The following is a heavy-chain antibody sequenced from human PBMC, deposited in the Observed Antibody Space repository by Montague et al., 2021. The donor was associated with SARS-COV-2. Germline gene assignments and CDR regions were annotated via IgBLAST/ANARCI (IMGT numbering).Heavy chain of an antibody. D-gene: IGHD1-26*01. V-gene: IGHV3-23*03. J-gene: IGHJ2*01. CDR2: FFASGSGT. CDR1: GFTFSAYA. Sequence: SLSLSCAASGFTFSAYAMSWVRQAPGKGLECVSSFFASGSGTYYXDSVKGRFTISRDNSKSTLFLQMSSLRAEDTSIYYCARNPTVSGMPATISWYFDLWGRGTLVTASS. CDR3: ARNPTVSGMPATISWYFDL.